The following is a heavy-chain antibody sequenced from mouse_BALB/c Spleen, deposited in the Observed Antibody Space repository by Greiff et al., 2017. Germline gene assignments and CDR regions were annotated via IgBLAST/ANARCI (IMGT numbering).Heavy chain of an antibody. CDR3: ARRLRDYFDY. Sequence: QVQLKESGAELAKPGASVKMSCKASGYTFTSYWMHWVKQRPGQGLEWIGYINPSTGYTEYNQKFKDKATLTADKSSSTAYMQLSSLTSEDSAVYYCARRLRDYFDYWGQGTTLTVSS. CDR1: GYTFTSYW. J-gene: IGHJ2*01. V-gene: IGHV1-7*01. CDR2: INPSTGYT. D-gene: IGHD1-1*01.